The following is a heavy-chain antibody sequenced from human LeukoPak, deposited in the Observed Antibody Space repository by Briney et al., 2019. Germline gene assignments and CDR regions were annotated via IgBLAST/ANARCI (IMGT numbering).Heavy chain of an antibody. V-gene: IGHV3-43*01. CDR1: GFTFDDYT. D-gene: IGHD5-12*01. CDR3: AKGWYSGYDQITMRADY. Sequence: GGSLRHSCAASGFTFDDYTMHWVRQAPGKGLEWVSLISWDGGSTYYADSVKGRFTISRDNSKNSLYLQMNSLRTEDTALYYCAKGWYSGYDQITMRADYWGQGTLVTVSS. CDR2: ISWDGGST. J-gene: IGHJ4*02.